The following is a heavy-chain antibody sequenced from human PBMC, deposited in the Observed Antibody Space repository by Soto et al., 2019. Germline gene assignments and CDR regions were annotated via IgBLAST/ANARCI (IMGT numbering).Heavy chain of an antibody. CDR1: GFSLSTSGMR. CDR2: IDWDDDK. CDR3: ARIPSSYGMDV. V-gene: IGHV2-70*04. J-gene: IGHJ6*02. Sequence: SGPTLVNPTQTLTLTCTFSGFSLSTSGMRVSWIRRPPGKALEWLARIDWDDDKFYSTSLKTRLTISKDTSKNQVVLTMTNMDPVDTATYYCARIPSSYGMDVWRQGTTVTVSS.